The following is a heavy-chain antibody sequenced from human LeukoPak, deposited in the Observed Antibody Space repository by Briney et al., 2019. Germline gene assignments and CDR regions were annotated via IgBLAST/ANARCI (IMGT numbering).Heavy chain of an antibody. CDR2: INHSGST. D-gene: IGHD1-1*01. CDR3: ARGLRSVQDY. V-gene: IGHV4-34*01. Sequence: SETLSLTCAVYGGSFSGYYWSWIRQPPGKGLEWIGEINHSGSTNYNPSLKSRVTISVDTSKNQFSLKLSSVTAADTAVYYCARGLRSVQDYWGQGTLVTVSS. J-gene: IGHJ4*02. CDR1: GGSFSGYY.